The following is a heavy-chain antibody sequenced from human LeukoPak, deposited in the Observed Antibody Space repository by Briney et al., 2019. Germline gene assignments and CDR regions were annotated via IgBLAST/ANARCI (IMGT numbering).Heavy chain of an antibody. V-gene: IGHV3-13*01. CDR2: IGTAGDT. D-gene: IGHD6-19*01. J-gene: IGHJ2*01. CDR3: ARDLAVAGRMWYFDL. CDR1: GFTFSSYD. Sequence: GGSLRLSCAASGFTFSSYDMHWVRQATGKGLEWVSAIGTAGDTYYPGSVKGRFTISRENAKNSLYLQMNSLRAGDTAVYYCARDLAVAGRMWYFDLWGRGTLVTVSS.